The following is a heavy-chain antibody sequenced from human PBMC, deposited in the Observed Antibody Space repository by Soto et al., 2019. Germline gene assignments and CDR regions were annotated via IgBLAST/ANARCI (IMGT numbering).Heavy chain of an antibody. CDR3: AREQVPLYYYDSSGYLDY. CDR1: GGTFSSYA. CDR2: IIPIFGTA. D-gene: IGHD3-22*01. J-gene: IGHJ4*02. Sequence: SVKVSCKASGGTFSSYAIGWVRQAPVQGLEWMGGIIPIFGTANYAQKFQGRVTITADESTSTAYVELSSLRSEDTAVYYCAREQVPLYYYDSSGYLDYWGQGTLVTVSS. V-gene: IGHV1-69*01.